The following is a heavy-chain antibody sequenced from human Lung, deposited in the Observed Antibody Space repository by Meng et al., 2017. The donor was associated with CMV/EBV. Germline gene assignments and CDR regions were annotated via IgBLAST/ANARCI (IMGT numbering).Heavy chain of an antibody. CDR1: GFTLSSYE. CDR2: INSGGTTK. Sequence: GESXKISCVASGFTLSSYEMNWVRQAPGKGLEWLSYINSGGTTKKYADSVKGRFTISRDNAKNSLNLQMSSLRAEDTAVYYCAREYYDFWSGNSREAFDIWGQGTTVTVSS. D-gene: IGHD3-3*01. CDR3: AREYYDFWSGNSREAFDI. V-gene: IGHV3-48*03. J-gene: IGHJ3*02.